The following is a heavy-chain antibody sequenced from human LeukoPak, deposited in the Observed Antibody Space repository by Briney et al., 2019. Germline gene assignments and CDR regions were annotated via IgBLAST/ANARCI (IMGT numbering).Heavy chain of an antibody. Sequence: ASVKVSCKASRYTFTSYDVNWVREAAGQGLEWMGWMNPNTGRTGFAQKFQGRLTMTRDTSINTAYMELISLRSDDTAVYYCARLSQTPDYYSSGGYFYLGYWGQGTPVTVSS. J-gene: IGHJ4*02. V-gene: IGHV1-8*01. CDR1: RYTFTSYD. CDR2: MNPNTGRT. CDR3: ARLSQTPDYYSSGGYFYLGY. D-gene: IGHD3-22*01.